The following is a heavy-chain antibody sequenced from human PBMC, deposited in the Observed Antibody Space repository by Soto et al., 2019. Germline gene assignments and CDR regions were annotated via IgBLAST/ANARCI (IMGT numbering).Heavy chain of an antibody. Sequence: ASVKVFCKASGYTFTVYYMHWVRQAPGQGLEWMGWINPKSGGTMYPQKFQGRVTMTWDTSISTAYMALTRLRSDDTAVYYCARDLAKGGGSAGFDYWGQGTLVTVSS. CDR2: INPKSGGT. D-gene: IGHD1-26*01. J-gene: IGHJ4*02. CDR3: ARDLAKGGGSAGFDY. V-gene: IGHV1-2*02. CDR1: GYTFTVYY.